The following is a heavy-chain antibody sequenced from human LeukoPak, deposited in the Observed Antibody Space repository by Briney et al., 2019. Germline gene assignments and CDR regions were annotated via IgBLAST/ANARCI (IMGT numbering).Heavy chain of an antibody. CDR2: MNPNSGNT. CDR1: GYTFTGYY. CDR3: ARGHPYYYDSSGSSDAFDI. V-gene: IGHV1-8*03. Sequence: ASVKVSCKASGYTFTGYYMHWVRQAPGQGLEWMGWMNPNSGNTGYAQKFQGRVTITRNTSISTAYMELSSLRSEDTAVYYCARGHPYYYDSSGSSDAFDIWGQGTMVTVSS. J-gene: IGHJ3*02. D-gene: IGHD3-22*01.